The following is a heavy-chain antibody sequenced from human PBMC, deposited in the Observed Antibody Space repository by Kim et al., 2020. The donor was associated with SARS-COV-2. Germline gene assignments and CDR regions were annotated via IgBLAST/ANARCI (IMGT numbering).Heavy chain of an antibody. D-gene: IGHD6-19*01. Sequence: GGSLRLSCAASGFTFSSYGMSWVRQAPGKGLEWVSDLSGSGGSTYYADSVKGRFTISRDNSKKTLYLQMNSLRAEDTAVYYCAKGKVGLYSSGWYGGDYWGQGTLVTVSS. J-gene: IGHJ4*02. V-gene: IGHV3-23*01. CDR1: GFTFSSYG. CDR3: AKGKVGLYSSGWYGGDY. CDR2: LSGSGGST.